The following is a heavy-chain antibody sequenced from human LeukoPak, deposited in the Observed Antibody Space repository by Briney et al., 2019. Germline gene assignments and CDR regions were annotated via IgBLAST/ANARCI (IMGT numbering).Heavy chain of an antibody. D-gene: IGHD3-10*01. J-gene: IGHJ5*02. Sequence: PGGSLRLSYAASGFTFSDYYMSWIRQAPGKGLEWVSYISSSGSTIYYADSVKGRFTISRDNAKNSLYLQMNSLRAEDTAVYYCARERITMVRGVLYNWFDPWGQGTLVTVSS. CDR2: ISSSGSTI. CDR1: GFTFSDYY. V-gene: IGHV3-11*01. CDR3: ARERITMVRGVLYNWFDP.